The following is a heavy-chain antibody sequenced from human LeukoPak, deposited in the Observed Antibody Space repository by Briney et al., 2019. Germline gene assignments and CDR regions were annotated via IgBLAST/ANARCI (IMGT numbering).Heavy chain of an antibody. J-gene: IGHJ4*02. V-gene: IGHV4-30-2*01. CDR2: IYHSGST. Sequence: SQTLSLTCAVSGGSISSGGYSWSWIRQPPGKGLEWIGYIYHSGSTYYNPSLKSRVTISVDRSKNQFSLKLSSVTAADTAVYYCARARLGGYGYPRNYFDYWGQGTLVTVSS. CDR1: GGSISSGGYS. CDR3: ARARLGGYGYPRNYFDY. D-gene: IGHD5-18*01.